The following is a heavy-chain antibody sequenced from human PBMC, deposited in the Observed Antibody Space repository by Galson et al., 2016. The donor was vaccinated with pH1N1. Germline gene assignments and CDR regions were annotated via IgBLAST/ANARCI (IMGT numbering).Heavy chain of an antibody. CDR3: ARANYGDYVGWFDP. D-gene: IGHD4-17*01. Sequence: TLSLTCTVSGGSISGGSSYWSWIRQPAGKGLEWIGYIYTSGSTNYNPSLKSRVTISVDMSKNQFSLKLSSVTAADTAVYYCARANYGDYVGWFDPWGQGTLVTVSS. CDR1: GGSISGGSSY. V-gene: IGHV4-61*09. CDR2: IYTSGST. J-gene: IGHJ5*02.